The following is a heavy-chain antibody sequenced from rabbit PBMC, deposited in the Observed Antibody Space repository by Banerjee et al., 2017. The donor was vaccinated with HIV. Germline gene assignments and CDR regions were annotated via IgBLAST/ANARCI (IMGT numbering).Heavy chain of an antibody. CDR1: GFSFSNKYV. CDR3: ARDVYRSGWNGDFNL. J-gene: IGHJ4*01. CDR2: INTSSGNT. D-gene: IGHD4-1*01. V-gene: IGHV1S45*01. Sequence: QEQLVEYGGDLVKPEGSLTLTCTASGFSFSNKYVMCWVRQAPGKGLEWIACINTSSGNTVYASWAKGRFTISKTSSTTVTLQMTSLTAADTATYFCARDVYRSGWNGDFNLWGPGTLVTVS.